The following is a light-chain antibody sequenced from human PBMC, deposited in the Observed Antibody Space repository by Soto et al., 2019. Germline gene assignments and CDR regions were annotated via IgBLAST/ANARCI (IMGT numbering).Light chain of an antibody. J-gene: IGKJ2*01. CDR1: QSISSY. CDR3: QQSYSTPYT. V-gene: IGKV1-39*01. CDR2: AAS. Sequence: DIQMTQSPSSLSASVGDRVTITCRASQSISSYLNWNQQKPGKAPKLLIYAASSLQSGVPSRFSGSGSGTDFTLTISSLQPEDFATYYCQQSYSTPYTVGQGTKVDIK.